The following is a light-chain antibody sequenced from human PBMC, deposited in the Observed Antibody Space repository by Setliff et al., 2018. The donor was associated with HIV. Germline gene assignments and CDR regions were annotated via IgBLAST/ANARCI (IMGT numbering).Light chain of an antibody. CDR3: SSYTSSSTYV. CDR1: NSDVGAYNY. Sequence: QSALAQPASVSGSPGQSITISCTGTNSDVGAYNYVSWYQQHPVKAPKLVIYEVSNRPSGVSNRFSGSKSGNTASLTISGLQAEDEADYFCSSYTSSSTYVFGTGTKVTVL. V-gene: IGLV2-14*01. CDR2: EVS. J-gene: IGLJ1*01.